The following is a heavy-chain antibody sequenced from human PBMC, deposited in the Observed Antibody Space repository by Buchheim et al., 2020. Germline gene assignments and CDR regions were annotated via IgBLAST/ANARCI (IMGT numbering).Heavy chain of an antibody. V-gene: IGHV1-2*06. CDR3: ARVLYAHQFDP. CDR2: INPNSGGT. D-gene: IGHD2-8*01. J-gene: IGHJ5*02. CDR1: GGTFTNYY. Sequence: QVQLVQSGAEVKKPGSSVKVSCKASGGTFTNYYMHWVRQAPGQGLEWMGRINPNSGGTNYAQKFQGRVTMTRDTSVRHVYMELTRLRSDDTAVYYCARVLYAHQFDPWGQGTL.